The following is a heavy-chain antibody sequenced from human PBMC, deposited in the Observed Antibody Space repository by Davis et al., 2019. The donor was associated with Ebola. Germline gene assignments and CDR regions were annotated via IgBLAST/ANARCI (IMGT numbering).Heavy chain of an antibody. CDR1: GYSFTSYW. Sequence: GESLKISCKGSGYSFTSYWIGWVRQMPGKGLEWMGRIDPSDSYTNYSPSFQGHVTISADKSISTAYLQWSSLKASDTAMYYCARPYYDMQYADAFDIWGQGTMVTVSS. J-gene: IGHJ3*02. CDR3: ARPYYDMQYADAFDI. D-gene: IGHD3-9*01. V-gene: IGHV5-10-1*01. CDR2: IDPSDSYT.